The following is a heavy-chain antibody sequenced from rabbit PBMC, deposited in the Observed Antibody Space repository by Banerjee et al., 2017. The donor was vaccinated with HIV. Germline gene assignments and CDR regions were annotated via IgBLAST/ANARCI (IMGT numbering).Heavy chain of an antibody. V-gene: IGHV1S45*01. CDR1: GLDFSGTYW. J-gene: IGHJ4*01. CDR3: ARDHAGDVVAYFDL. D-gene: IGHD2-1*01. Sequence: EESGGDLVKPEGSLTLTCKASGLDFSGTYWICWVRQAPGKGLEWIACIYTGSSGSTYYASWAKGRFTISKTSSTTVTLQMTSLTAADTATYFCARDHAGDVVAYFDLWGPGTLVT. CDR2: IYTGSSGST.